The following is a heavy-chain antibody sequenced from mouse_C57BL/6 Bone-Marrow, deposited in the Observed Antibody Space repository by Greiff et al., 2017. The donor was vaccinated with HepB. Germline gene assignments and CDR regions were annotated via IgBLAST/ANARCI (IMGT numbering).Heavy chain of an antibody. CDR2: IDPETGGT. J-gene: IGHJ3*01. D-gene: IGHD1-1*02. CDR1: GYTFTDYE. CDR3: TRMVYYPPFAY. Sequence: QVQLQQSGAELVRPGASVTLSCKASGYTFTDYEMHWVKQTPVHGLEWIGAIDPETGGTAYNQKFKGKAILTADKSSSTAYMELRSLTSEDSAVYYCTRMVYYPPFAYWGQGTLVTVSA. V-gene: IGHV1-15*01.